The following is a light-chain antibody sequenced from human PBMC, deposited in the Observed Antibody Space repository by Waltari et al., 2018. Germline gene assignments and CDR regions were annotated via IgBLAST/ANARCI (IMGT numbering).Light chain of an antibody. V-gene: IGLV6-57*02. CDR1: SGSIASHY. J-gene: IGLJ2*01. Sequence: NFMLTQPHSVSESPGKTVTISCTGSSGSIASHYVQWYQQRPGSAPTTVIYEDNQRPSGVPDRVSGSIDSSSNSASLTISGLKTEDEADYYCQSYDSSNHEGVFGGGTKLTVL. CDR3: QSYDSSNHEGV. CDR2: EDN.